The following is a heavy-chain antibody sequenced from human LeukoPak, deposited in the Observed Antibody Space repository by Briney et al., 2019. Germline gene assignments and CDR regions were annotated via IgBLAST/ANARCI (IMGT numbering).Heavy chain of an antibody. J-gene: IGHJ4*02. V-gene: IGHV1-2*04. Sequence: ASVKVSCTTSGYTFTGFYMHWVRQAPGQGLEWMGWINPNSGGTNYAQKFQGWVTMTRDTSISTAYVELSRLRSDDTAVYYCARAAYYYGSGSYYNVRYFDYWGQGTLVTVSS. CDR3: ARAAYYYGSGSYYNVRYFDY. CDR2: INPNSGGT. CDR1: GYTFTGFY. D-gene: IGHD3-10*01.